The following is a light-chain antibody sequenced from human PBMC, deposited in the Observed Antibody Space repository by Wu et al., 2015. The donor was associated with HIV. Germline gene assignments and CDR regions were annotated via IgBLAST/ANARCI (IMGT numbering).Light chain of an antibody. CDR3: QHYSTSRT. V-gene: IGKV3-20*01. Sequence: ETVLTQSPATLSLSPGERAILSCRASQIVIDNYLAWYQQKPGQAPKLLIYGASNRATGIPKRFSGSGSGTDFTLTITRLDPEDSAVYYCQHYSTSRTFGQGTKVEI. J-gene: IGKJ1*01. CDR1: QIVIDNY. CDR2: GAS.